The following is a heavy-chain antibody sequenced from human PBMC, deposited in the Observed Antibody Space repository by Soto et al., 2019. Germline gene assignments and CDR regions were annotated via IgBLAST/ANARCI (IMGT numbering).Heavy chain of an antibody. CDR3: AKDQLRGVRGVITYYYGMDV. Sequence: QVQLVESGGGMVQPGRSLRLSCAASGFTFSSYGMHWVRQAPGKGLEWVAVISYDGSNKYYADSVKGRFTISRDKSKNTLYLQMNSLRAEDTAVYYCAKDQLRGVRGVITYYYGMDVWGQGTTVTVSS. D-gene: IGHD3-10*01. J-gene: IGHJ6*02. CDR2: ISYDGSNK. V-gene: IGHV3-30*18. CDR1: GFTFSSYG.